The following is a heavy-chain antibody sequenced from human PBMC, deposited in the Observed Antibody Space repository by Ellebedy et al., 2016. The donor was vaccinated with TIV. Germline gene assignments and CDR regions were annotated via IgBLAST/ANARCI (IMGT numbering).Heavy chain of an antibody. Sequence: ASVKVSCKASGYTFTDYFMHWVRQPPGQGPEYMGWINPNSGGTKYAQKFQGRVIMTRDTSITTAYMDLSGLTSDDTAIYYCARVDGWGQGTLVTVSS. V-gene: IGHV1-2*02. CDR1: GYTFTDYF. CDR2: INPNSGGT. J-gene: IGHJ4*02. CDR3: ARVDG. D-gene: IGHD5-24*01.